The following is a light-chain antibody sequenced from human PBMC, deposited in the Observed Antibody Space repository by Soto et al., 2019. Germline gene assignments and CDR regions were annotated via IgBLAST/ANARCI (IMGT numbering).Light chain of an antibody. V-gene: IGKV1-5*01. J-gene: IGKJ1*01. CDR3: QQYNSYWT. CDR1: QSISSW. Sequence: DIQMNQSPSTLSASVGDRVTITCRASQSISSWLAWYQQKPGKAPKLLIYDASSLESGVPSRFSGSGSGTEFTLTISSLQPDDFATYYCQQYNSYWTFGQGTKVDNK. CDR2: DAS.